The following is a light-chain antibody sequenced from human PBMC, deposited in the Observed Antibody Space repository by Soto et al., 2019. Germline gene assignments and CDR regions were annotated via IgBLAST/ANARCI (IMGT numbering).Light chain of an antibody. CDR2: LEGSGSY. V-gene: IGLV4-60*02. CDR1: SGHSSYI. Sequence: SWAQSALGSSVKLTCTLSSGHSSYIIAWYQQQPGKAPRYLMKLEGSGSYNKGSGVPDRFSGSDSGADRYLTISNLQFEDEADYYCETWDSNTRVFGGGTQLTVL. J-gene: IGLJ7*01. CDR3: ETWDSNTRV.